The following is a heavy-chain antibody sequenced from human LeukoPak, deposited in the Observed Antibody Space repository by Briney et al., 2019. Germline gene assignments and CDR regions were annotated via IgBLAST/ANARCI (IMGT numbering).Heavy chain of an antibody. CDR1: GFTFSSYA. CDR3: AKSRYSFDY. Sequence: QAGGSLRLSCAASGFTFSSYAMNWVRQAPGKGLQWVSVISGSGGSTYYADSVKGRFTISRDNSKNTLYLQMNSLRAEDTAVYYCAKSRYSFDYWGQGTLVTVSS. V-gene: IGHV3-23*01. J-gene: IGHJ4*02. CDR2: ISGSGGST.